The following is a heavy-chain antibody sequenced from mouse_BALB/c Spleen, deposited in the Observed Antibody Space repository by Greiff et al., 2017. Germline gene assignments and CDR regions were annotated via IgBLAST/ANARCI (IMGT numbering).Heavy chain of an antibody. Sequence: QVQLQQSGPGLVAPSQSLSITCTVSGFSLTSYGVHWVRQPPGKGLEWLGVIWAGGSTNYNSALMSRLSISKDNSKSQVFLKMNSLQTDDTAMYYCARDGRGNYVYFDVWGAGTTVTVSS. CDR3: ARDGRGNYVYFDV. D-gene: IGHD2-1*01. J-gene: IGHJ1*01. V-gene: IGHV2-9*02. CDR1: GFSLTSYG. CDR2: IWAGGST.